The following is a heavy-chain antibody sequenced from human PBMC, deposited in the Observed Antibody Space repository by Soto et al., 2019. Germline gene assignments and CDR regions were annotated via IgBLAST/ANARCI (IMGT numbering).Heavy chain of an antibody. D-gene: IGHD1-1*01. CDR3: AREPATAKPEGVDF. CDR1: GYTCSDYY. Sequence: ASVKVSCKASGYTCSDYYIHCVLQAPGQGLEWMGWINPNSGGTKYAPKFQGGVTMTRDTSITTAYMELSRLRSGDTAVYYCAREPATAKPEGVDFWGQGTLVTVSS. CDR2: INPNSGGT. J-gene: IGHJ4*02. V-gene: IGHV1-2*02.